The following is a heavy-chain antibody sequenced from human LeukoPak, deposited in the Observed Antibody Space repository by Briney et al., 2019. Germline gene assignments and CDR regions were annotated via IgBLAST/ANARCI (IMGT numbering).Heavy chain of an antibody. CDR2: INHSGST. V-gene: IGHV4-34*01. CDR1: GGSFSGYY. D-gene: IGHD4-11*01. CDR3: ARVVAVTYGYFDY. Sequence: SETLSLTCAVYGGSFSGYYWSWIRQPPGKGLEWIGEINHSGSTNYNPSLKSRVTISVDTSKNQFSLKLSSVTAADTAVYYCARVVAVTYGYFDYWGQGTLVTVSS. J-gene: IGHJ4*02.